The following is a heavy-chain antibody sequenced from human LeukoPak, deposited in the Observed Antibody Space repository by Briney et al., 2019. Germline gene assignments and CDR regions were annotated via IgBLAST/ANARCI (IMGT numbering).Heavy chain of an antibody. Sequence: PGGSLRLSCAASGFTFSSYEMNWVRQAPGKGLEWVSYISSSGSTIYYADSVKGRFTISRDNAKNSLYLQMNSLRAEDTAVYYCAREGRGEYFDYWGQGTLVTVSS. J-gene: IGHJ4*02. CDR2: ISSSGSTI. D-gene: IGHD3-10*01. CDR1: GFTFSSYE. CDR3: AREGRGEYFDY. V-gene: IGHV3-48*03.